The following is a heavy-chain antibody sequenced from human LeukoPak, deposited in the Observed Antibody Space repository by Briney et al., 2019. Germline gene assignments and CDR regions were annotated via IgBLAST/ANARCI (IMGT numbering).Heavy chain of an antibody. D-gene: IGHD3-16*02. J-gene: IGHJ4*02. CDR1: GGSISSHY. CDR3: ARDIGLDY. V-gene: IGHV4-59*11. Sequence: KPSETLSLTCTVSGGSISSHYWSWIRQPPRKGLEWIGYIYYSGSTNYNPSLKSRVTISVDTSKNQFSLKLSSVTAADTAVYYCARDIGLDYWGQGTLVTVSS. CDR2: IYYSGST.